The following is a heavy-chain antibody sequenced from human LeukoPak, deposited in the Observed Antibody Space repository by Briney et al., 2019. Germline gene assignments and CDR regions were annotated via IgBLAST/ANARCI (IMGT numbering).Heavy chain of an antibody. CDR2: ISTYNGDT. V-gene: IGHV1-18*01. J-gene: IGHJ4*02. Sequence: ASVKVSCKASGYTFTRYAITWVRQAPGQGLEWMAWISTYNGDTKYAQKFQGRVTMTTDTSTSTAYMELRSLRSDDTAVYYCARDPSNTSGWYIYFDYWGQGTLVTASS. D-gene: IGHD6-19*01. CDR3: ARDPSNTSGWYIYFDY. CDR1: GYTFTRYA.